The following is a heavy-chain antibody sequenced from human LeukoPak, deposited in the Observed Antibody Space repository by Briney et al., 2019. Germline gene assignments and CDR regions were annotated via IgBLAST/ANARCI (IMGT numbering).Heavy chain of an antibody. CDR3: ARTRQLPTGWFDP. V-gene: IGHV1-2*02. CDR2: INPNSGGT. CDR1: GYTFTGYY. D-gene: IGHD2-2*01. J-gene: IGHJ5*02. Sequence: ASVKVSCKAPGYTFTGYYMHWVRQAPGQGLEWMGWINPNSGGTNYQGRVTMTRDTSISTAYMELSRLRSDDTAVYYCARTRQLPTGWFDPWGQGTLVTVSS.